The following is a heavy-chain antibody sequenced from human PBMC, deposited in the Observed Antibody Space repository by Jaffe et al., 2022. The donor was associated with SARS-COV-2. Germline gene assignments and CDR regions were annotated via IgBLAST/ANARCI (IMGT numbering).Heavy chain of an antibody. CDR2: IYTSGST. V-gene: IGHV4-61*02. J-gene: IGHJ4*02. Sequence: QVQLQESGPGLVKPSQTLSLTCTVSGGSISSGSYYWSWIRQPAGKGLEWIGRIYTSGSTNYNPSLKSRVTISVDTSKNQFSLKLSSVTAADTAVYYCARDLGYYFDYWGQGTLVTVSS. CDR1: GGSISSGSYY. CDR3: ARDLGYYFDY.